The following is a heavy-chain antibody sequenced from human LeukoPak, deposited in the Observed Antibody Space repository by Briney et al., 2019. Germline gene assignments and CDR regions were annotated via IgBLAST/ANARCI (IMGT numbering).Heavy chain of an antibody. CDR2: ISYDGRNK. D-gene: IGHD2-2*01. Sequence: GGSLRLSCAASGFTFNNYGMYWVRQAPGKGLEWVAVISYDGRNKHYPDSVKGRFTISRDISTDTLWLQMDSLRTEDTAVYYCAKGPLRGTAAAIDYWGQGTLVTVSS. V-gene: IGHV3-30*18. CDR1: GFTFNNYG. J-gene: IGHJ4*02. CDR3: AKGPLRGTAAAIDY.